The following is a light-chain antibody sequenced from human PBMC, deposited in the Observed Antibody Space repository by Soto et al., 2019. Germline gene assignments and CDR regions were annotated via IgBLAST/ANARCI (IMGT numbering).Light chain of an antibody. J-gene: IGKJ4*01. CDR3: QQFSSDSLT. CDR1: QGISSY. Sequence: EIQLTQSPSSLSASVGDKATITCRASQGISSYLAWYQQQTGKAPKILIYAASTMQSGVPSRFSGSGSGTEFTLTISRLQPEDFAAYYCQQFSSDSLTFGGGTKVEIK. CDR2: AAS. V-gene: IGKV1-9*01.